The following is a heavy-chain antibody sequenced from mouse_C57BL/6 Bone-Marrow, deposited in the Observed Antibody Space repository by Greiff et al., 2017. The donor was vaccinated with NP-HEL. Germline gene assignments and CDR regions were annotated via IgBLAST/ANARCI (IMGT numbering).Heavy chain of an antibody. Sequence: VQLKESGAELVRPGASVKLSCTASGFNIKDDYMHWVKQRPEQGLEWIGWIDPENGDTEYASKFQGKATITADTSSNTAYLQLSSLTSEDTAVYYCTTPLITTVVAPYAMDYWGQGTSVTVSS. V-gene: IGHV14-4*01. D-gene: IGHD1-1*01. J-gene: IGHJ4*01. CDR2: IDPENGDT. CDR3: TTPLITTVVAPYAMDY. CDR1: GFNIKDDY.